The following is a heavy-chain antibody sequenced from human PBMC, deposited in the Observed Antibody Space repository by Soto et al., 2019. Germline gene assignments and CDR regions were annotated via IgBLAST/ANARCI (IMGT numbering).Heavy chain of an antibody. CDR1: GFTFSSYG. V-gene: IGHV3-30*18. D-gene: IGHD3-10*01. CDR3: AKEYYYGSGSYSSRGYYYYGMDV. CDR2: ISYDGSNK. Sequence: PGGSLRLSCAASGFTFSSYGMHWVRQAPGKGLEWVAVISYDGSNKYYADSVKGRFTISRDNSKNTLYLQMNSLRAEDKAVYYCAKEYYYGSGSYSSRGYYYYGMDVWGQGTTVTVSS. J-gene: IGHJ6*02.